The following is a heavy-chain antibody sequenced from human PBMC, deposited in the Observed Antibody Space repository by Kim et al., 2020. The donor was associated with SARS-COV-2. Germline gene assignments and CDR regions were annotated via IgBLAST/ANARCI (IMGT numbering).Heavy chain of an antibody. CDR1: GASITSYY. CDR3: ASYSGSFSFHH. V-gene: IGHV4-59*13. Sequence: SETLSLTCTVSGASITSYYWTWIRQPPGKGLELIGYIYYSGSTNYNPSLNSRVTLSVDTSKNQFSLKLSSVTAADTAVYYCASYSGSFSFHHWGLGTLITVSS. J-gene: IGHJ1*01. CDR2: IYYSGST. D-gene: IGHD1-26*01.